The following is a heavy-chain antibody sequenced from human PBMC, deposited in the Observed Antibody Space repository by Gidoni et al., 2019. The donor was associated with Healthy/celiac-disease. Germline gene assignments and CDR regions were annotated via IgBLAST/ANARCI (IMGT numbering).Heavy chain of an antibody. CDR1: GFTFRRHA. J-gene: IGHJ3*02. CDR2: IRDSGGST. V-gene: IGHV3-23*01. Sequence: EVQLLASGGGLVQPGGSLRLSRAAPGFTFRRHAMSWVRQAPGKGLEWVSAIRDSGGSTYCADSVEGRFTISRDNSKNTLYLQMNSLRAEDTAVYYCAKDEVAGGYRIWGQGTMVTVSS. D-gene: IGHD6-19*01. CDR3: AKDEVAGGYRI.